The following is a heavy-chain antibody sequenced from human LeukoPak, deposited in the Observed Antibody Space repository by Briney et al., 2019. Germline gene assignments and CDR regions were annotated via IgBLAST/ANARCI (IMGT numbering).Heavy chain of an antibody. CDR3: ARTNRSSSWEESWFDP. Sequence: ASVKVSCKASGGTFSSYAISWVRQAPGQGREWMGRIIPILGIANYAQKFQGRVTITADKSTSTAYMELSSLRSEDAPVYYCARTNRSSSWEESWFDPWGQGTLVTVSS. CDR1: GGTFSSYA. V-gene: IGHV1-69*04. CDR2: IIPILGIA. J-gene: IGHJ5*02. D-gene: IGHD6-13*01.